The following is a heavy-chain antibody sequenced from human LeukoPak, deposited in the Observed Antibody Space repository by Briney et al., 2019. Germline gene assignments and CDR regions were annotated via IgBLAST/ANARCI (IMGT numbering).Heavy chain of an antibody. D-gene: IGHD3-10*01. J-gene: IGHJ4*02. V-gene: IGHV3-7*01. CDR1: GFTFGSYW. Sequence: GGSLRLSCAMSGFTFGSYWMSCVRQAPGKGLEWVANINQDGSQTYYEDSVKGRFTTSRDNAKNSMYLQMNSLRAEDTAVYCCATDGRSGRHDFDYWGQGTLVTVSS. CDR3: ATDGRSGRHDFDY. CDR2: INQDGSQT.